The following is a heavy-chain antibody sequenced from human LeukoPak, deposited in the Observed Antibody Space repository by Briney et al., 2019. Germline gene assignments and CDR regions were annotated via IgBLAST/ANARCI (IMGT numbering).Heavy chain of an antibody. D-gene: IGHD3-22*01. J-gene: IGHJ4*02. CDR1: GGTFSSYA. V-gene: IGHV1-46*01. CDR3: ARAPANKYDSRLPEDY. Sequence: ASVKVSCKASGGTFSSYAISWVRQAPGQGLEWMSIINPSDGTTSYAQKFQGRVTMTRDTSTSTVYMELSSLRSEDTAVYYCARAPANKYDSRLPEDYWGQGTLVTVSS. CDR2: INPSDGTT.